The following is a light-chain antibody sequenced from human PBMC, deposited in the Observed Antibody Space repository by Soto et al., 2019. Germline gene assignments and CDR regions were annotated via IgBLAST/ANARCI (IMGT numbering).Light chain of an antibody. CDR1: QSVSSSY. CDR3: QQHGSSSWT. J-gene: IGKJ1*01. Sequence: EIVLTQSPGTLSLSPGERATLSCRASQSVSSSYLAWYQQKPGQAPRLLIYGASSRATGIPDRFSGSGSGTDFTLTISRLEPEDFAVYYCQQHGSSSWTFGQGTKVDIK. V-gene: IGKV3-20*01. CDR2: GAS.